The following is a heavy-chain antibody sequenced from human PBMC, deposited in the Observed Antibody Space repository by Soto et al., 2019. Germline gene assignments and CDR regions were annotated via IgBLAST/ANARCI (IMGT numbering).Heavy chain of an antibody. Sequence: ASVKVSCKASGYTFTSYGISWVRQAPGQGLEWMGWISAYNGNTNYAQKLQGRVTMTTDTSTSTAYMELRSLRSDDTAVYYCARVENEEQLGYYYSGMDVWGQGTRVTVSS. CDR1: GYTFTSYG. CDR2: ISAYNGNT. V-gene: IGHV1-18*01. CDR3: ARVENEEQLGYYYSGMDV. J-gene: IGHJ6*02. D-gene: IGHD6-6*01.